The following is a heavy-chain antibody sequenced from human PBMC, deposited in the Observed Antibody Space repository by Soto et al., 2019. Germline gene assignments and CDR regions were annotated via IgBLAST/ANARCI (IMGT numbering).Heavy chain of an antibody. Sequence: GGSLRLSCAASGFTFSSYSMNWVRQAPGKGLEWVSYISSSSSTIYYADSVKGRFTISRDNAKNSLFLQMNSLRAEDTAVYFCATGPDSLHYWGPGTPVTVFS. CDR2: ISSSSSTI. J-gene: IGHJ4*02. V-gene: IGHV3-48*04. D-gene: IGHD2-15*01. CDR1: GFTFSSYS. CDR3: ATGPDSLHY.